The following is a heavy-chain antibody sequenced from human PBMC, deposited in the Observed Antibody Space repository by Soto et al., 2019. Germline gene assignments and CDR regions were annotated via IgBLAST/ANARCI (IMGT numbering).Heavy chain of an antibody. J-gene: IGHJ4*02. CDR3: AREGPPSVN. V-gene: IGHV1-18*01. Sequence: QVQLVQSGAEVKKPGASVKVSCKASGYTFTSYYISWVRQAPGQGLEWMGWISGYNGNTNYTQKLQGRVTMTTDTSTSTPYMELRTLRSDDTAVYYSAREGPPSVNWGQGTLVTVSS. D-gene: IGHD2-2*01. CDR1: GYTFTSYY. CDR2: ISGYNGNT.